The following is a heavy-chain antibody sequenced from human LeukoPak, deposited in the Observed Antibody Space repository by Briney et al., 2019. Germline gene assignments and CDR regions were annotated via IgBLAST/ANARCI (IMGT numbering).Heavy chain of an antibody. CDR2: IDHSGST. CDR3: ARKLRLYNWFDP. CDR1: GGSFSGYY. Sequence: SETLSLTCAVYGGSFSGYYWSWIRQPPGKGLEWIGEIDHSGSTNYNPSLKSRVTISVDTSKNQFSLKLSSVTAADTAVYYCARKLRLYNWFDPWGQGTLVTVSS. V-gene: IGHV4-34*01. D-gene: IGHD3-3*01. J-gene: IGHJ5*02.